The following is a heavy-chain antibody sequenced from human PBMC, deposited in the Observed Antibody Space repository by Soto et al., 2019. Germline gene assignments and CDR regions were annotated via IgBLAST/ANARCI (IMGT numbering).Heavy chain of an antibody. CDR2: INHSGST. CDR3: AIEWYGGGSYYSAY. J-gene: IGHJ4*02. V-gene: IGHV4-34*01. Sequence: SETLSLTCAVYGGSFSGYYWSWIRQPPGKGLEWIGEINHSGSTNYNPSLKSRVTISVDTSKNQFSLKLSSVTAADTAVYYCAIEWYGGGSYYSAYSTQGTPDTGSS. CDR1: GGSFSGYY. D-gene: IGHD2-15*01.